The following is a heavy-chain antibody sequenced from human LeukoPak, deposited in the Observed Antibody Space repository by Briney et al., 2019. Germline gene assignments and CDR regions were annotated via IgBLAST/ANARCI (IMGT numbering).Heavy chain of an antibody. CDR2: IFHSGNT. J-gene: IGHJ3*02. CDR1: GGSISSGGYS. Sequence: SETLSLTCAVSGGSISSGGYSWSWIRQPPGKGLEWVAYIFHSGNTYYNPSLRSRVTISVDTSKNQFSLKLSSVTAADTAVYYCARGLDSGGDAFDIWGQGTMVTVSS. CDR3: ARGLDSGGDAFDI. D-gene: IGHD6-19*01. V-gene: IGHV4-30-2*01.